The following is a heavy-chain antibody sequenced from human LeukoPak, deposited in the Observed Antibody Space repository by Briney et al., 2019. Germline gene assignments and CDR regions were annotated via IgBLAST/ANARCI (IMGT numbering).Heavy chain of an antibody. CDR3: AKEVSGSSGWYGDFDY. V-gene: IGHV3-9*01. Sequence: GRSLRLSCAASGFTFDGYAMHWVRQAPGKGLEWVSGISWNSGSIGYADSVKGRFTISRDNAKNSLYLQMNSLRAEDTALYYCAKEVSGSSGWYGDFDYWGQGTLVTVSS. CDR1: GFTFDGYA. CDR2: ISWNSGSI. D-gene: IGHD6-19*01. J-gene: IGHJ4*02.